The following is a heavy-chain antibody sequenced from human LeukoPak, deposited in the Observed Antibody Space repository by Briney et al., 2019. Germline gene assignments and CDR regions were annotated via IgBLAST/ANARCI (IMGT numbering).Heavy chain of an antibody. D-gene: IGHD1-7*01. CDR2: IIPILGIA. Sequence: SVKVSCKASGYTFTSYGISWVRQAPGQGLEWMGRIIPILGIANYAQKFQGRVTITADKSTSTAYMELSSLRSEDTAVYYCASRRPTTDYWGQGTLVTVSS. CDR3: ASRRPTTDY. V-gene: IGHV1-69*04. CDR1: GYTFTSYG. J-gene: IGHJ4*02.